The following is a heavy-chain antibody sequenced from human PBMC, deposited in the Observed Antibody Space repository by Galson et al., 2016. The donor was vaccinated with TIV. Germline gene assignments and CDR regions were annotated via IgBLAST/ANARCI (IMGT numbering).Heavy chain of an antibody. V-gene: IGHV3-23*01. Sequence: SLRLSCAASGFRFDSYGSYGMNWVRQAPGKGLEWVSGISGSGDDTCYADSVRRRFTISRDTSENMLYLQMNSLRAEDTAIYYCAKVRLFDGDYRDHWGRGTLVTVSS. CDR1: GFRFDSYGSYG. D-gene: IGHD2-21*01. J-gene: IGHJ4*02. CDR3: AKVRLFDGDYRDH. CDR2: ISGSGDDT.